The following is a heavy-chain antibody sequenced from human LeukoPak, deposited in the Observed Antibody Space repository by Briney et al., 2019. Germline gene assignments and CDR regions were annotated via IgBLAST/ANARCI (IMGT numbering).Heavy chain of an antibody. D-gene: IGHD1-7*01. CDR3: AKTAETTEYYFDY. J-gene: IGHJ4*02. Sequence: PGGSLRLTCAASGFTFTSYEMSWVRQAPGKGMEWDSVISVSGTSTYYADSVKGRFTMSRENGKNRQYLQMNSLRPEDTAVYYCAKTAETTEYYFDYWGQGTLVTVSS. V-gene: IGHV3-23*01. CDR2: ISVSGTST. CDR1: GFTFTSYE.